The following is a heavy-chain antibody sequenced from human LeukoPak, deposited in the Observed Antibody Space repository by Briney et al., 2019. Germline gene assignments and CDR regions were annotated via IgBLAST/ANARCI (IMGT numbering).Heavy chain of an antibody. Sequence: ASVKVSCKVSGYTLTELSMHWVRQAPGKGLEWMGGFDPEDGETIYAQKFQGRVTMTEDTSTDTAYMELSSLRSEDTAVYYCAIDRGYGDHDAFDIWGQGTMVTVSS. J-gene: IGHJ3*02. CDR3: AIDRGYGDHDAFDI. V-gene: IGHV1-24*01. CDR1: GYTLTELS. CDR2: FDPEDGET. D-gene: IGHD4-17*01.